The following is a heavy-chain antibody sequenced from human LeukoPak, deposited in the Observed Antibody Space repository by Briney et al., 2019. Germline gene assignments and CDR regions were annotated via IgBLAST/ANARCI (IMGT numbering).Heavy chain of an antibody. Sequence: GASVKVSCKTSGYTFSDYYIHWIRQAPGQGLEWVGWINPNSGDTDYAQKFQGRVTVTRDTSISTAYMELGRLRSDDTAVYYCARGCGYYYGSGSYYWANYYYYYYMDVWGKGTTVTISS. CDR1: GYTFSDYY. V-gene: IGHV1-2*02. J-gene: IGHJ6*03. CDR2: INPNSGDT. D-gene: IGHD3-10*01. CDR3: ARGCGYYYGSGSYYWANYYYYYYMDV.